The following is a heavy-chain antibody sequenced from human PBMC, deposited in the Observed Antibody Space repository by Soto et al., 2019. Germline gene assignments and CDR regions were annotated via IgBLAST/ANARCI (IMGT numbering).Heavy chain of an antibody. Sequence: SETLSLTCTVSGGSISGGGYYLSWIRQPPGKGLEWIGYTYDSGSTYYNPSLKSRISISIDTSKNQFSLRLTSVTAADTAVYYCAREIIPLTTDWYF. D-gene: IGHD4-17*01. V-gene: IGHV4-30-4*01. J-gene: IGHJ2*01. CDR1: GGSISGGGYY. CDR3: AREIIPLTTDWYF. CDR2: TYDSGST.